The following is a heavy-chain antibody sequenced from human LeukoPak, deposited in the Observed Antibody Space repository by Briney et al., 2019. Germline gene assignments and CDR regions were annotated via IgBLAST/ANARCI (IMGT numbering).Heavy chain of an antibody. J-gene: IGHJ2*01. CDR2: TYYSGST. V-gene: IGHV4-30-4*08. CDR1: GGSISSGDYY. D-gene: IGHD4-23*01. Sequence: PSQTLSLTCTVSGGSISSGDYYWSWIRQPPGKGLEWIGYTYYSGSTYYNPSLKSRVTISVDTSKNQFSLKLSSVTAADTAVYYCARGRKTYSGKPHWYFDLWGRGTLVTVSS. CDR3: ARGRKTYSGKPHWYFDL.